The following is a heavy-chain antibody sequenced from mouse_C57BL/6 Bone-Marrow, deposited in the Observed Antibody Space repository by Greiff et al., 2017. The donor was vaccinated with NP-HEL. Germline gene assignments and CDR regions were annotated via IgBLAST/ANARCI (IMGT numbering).Heavy chain of an antibody. CDR3: TRTTDAMDY. Sequence: VQLQESGAELVRPGASVTLSCKASGYTFTDYEMHWVKQTPVHGLEWIGAIDPETGGTAYNQKFKGKAILTADKSSSTAYMELRSLTSEDSAVYYCTRTTDAMDYWGQGTSVTVSS. D-gene: IGHD1-1*01. CDR1: GYTFTDYE. CDR2: IDPETGGT. V-gene: IGHV1-15*01. J-gene: IGHJ4*01.